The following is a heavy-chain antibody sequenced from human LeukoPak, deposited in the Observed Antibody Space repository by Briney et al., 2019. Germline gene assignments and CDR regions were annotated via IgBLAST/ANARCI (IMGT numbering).Heavy chain of an antibody. CDR3: ARAPYYDFWSGYYHFDY. J-gene: IGHJ4*02. V-gene: IGHV4-39*07. CDR2: GDYSGGT. CDR1: GDSFTSVTDY. Sequence: PSETLSLTCTVSGDSFTSVTDYWAWIRQPPGKGLEWIASGDYSGGTYYNPSLESRVAISADMSKNQISLKLTSVTGADTAVYYCARAPYYDFWSGYYHFDYWGQGTLVTVSS. D-gene: IGHD3-3*01.